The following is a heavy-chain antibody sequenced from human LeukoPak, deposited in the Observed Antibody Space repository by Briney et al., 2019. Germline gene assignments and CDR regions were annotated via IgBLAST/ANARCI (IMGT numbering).Heavy chain of an antibody. CDR1: GVSISSGSNY. V-gene: IGHV4-39*01. D-gene: IGHD3-10*01. J-gene: IGHJ4*02. CDR2: IYSSGST. CDR3: AIQIPNTMVRGVIFRPYFDY. Sequence: PSETLSLTCSVSGVSISSGSNYWGWNRQPPGKELEWIRSIYSSGSTYYNPSLKSRVIILIDTAKNQFSLKLSSVTAADTAVYYCAIQIPNTMVRGVIFRPYFDYWGQGTLVTVSS.